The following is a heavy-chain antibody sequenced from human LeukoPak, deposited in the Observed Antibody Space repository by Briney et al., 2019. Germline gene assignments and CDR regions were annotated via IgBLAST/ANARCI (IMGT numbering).Heavy chain of an antibody. CDR2: IYTNGNT. CDR3: ARDRGAYGDYGLLGY. J-gene: IGHJ4*02. CDR1: GGSLSSGGYY. D-gene: IGHD4-17*01. Sequence: TSQTLSLTCTVSGGSLSSGGYYWSWIRQPAGKGLEWIGRIYTNGNTNYNPSFKSRVTISVDTSKNQFSLKLSSVTAADTAVYYCARDRGAYGDYGLLGYWGQGTLVTVSS. V-gene: IGHV4-61*02.